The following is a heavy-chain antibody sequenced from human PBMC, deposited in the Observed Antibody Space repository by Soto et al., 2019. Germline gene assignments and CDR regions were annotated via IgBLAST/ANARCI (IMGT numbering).Heavy chain of an antibody. Sequence: VGSLRLSCAASGFTFSNYWMSWVRQAPGKGLQWVVNIKQDGSEKYYMDSVRGRFTVSRDNAKNSLYLQMNSLRAEDTAVYFCARVAYTYGWIYDYWGQGSLVTVSS. CDR1: GFTFSNYW. D-gene: IGHD2-2*02. CDR3: ARVAYTYGWIYDY. V-gene: IGHV3-7*01. CDR2: IKQDGSEK. J-gene: IGHJ4*01.